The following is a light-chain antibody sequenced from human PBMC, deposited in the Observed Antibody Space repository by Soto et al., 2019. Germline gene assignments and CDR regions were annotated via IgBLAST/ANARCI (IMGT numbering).Light chain of an antibody. CDR1: QSVSSY. V-gene: IGKV3-11*01. J-gene: IGKJ4*01. Sequence: EIGLTQSPATLSLSPGERATLSCRASQSVSSYLAWYQQKPGQALRLLIYDASNRATGIPARFSGSASGTDFTLTISSLEPEDFAVYYCQQRSNWPLTFGGGTKVDIK. CDR2: DAS. CDR3: QQRSNWPLT.